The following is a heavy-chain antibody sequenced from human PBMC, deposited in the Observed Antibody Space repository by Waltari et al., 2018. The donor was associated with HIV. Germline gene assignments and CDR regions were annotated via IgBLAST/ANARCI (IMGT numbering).Heavy chain of an antibody. J-gene: IGHJ6*02. V-gene: IGHV4-39*01. Sequence: QLQLQQSGPGLVKPSETLSLTCTVCGGSVINSDSYWDFIRQSPGKGLEWIGNIYYTGTTFYNPSLKSRVTMSADLSRNQFSLRLNSVTAADTAIYYCARRPRMAAFYLYYGMDVWGQGTTVTVSS. D-gene: IGHD2-8*01. CDR1: GGSVINSDSY. CDR3: ARRPRMAAFYLYYGMDV. CDR2: IYYTGTT.